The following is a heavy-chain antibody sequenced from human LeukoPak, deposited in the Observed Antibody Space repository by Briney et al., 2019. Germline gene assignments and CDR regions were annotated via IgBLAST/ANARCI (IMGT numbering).Heavy chain of an antibody. CDR1: GFTFSDYY. D-gene: IGHD1-26*01. J-gene: IGHJ4*02. V-gene: IGHV4-34*01. Sequence: LRLSCAASGFTFSDYYMSWIRQPPGKGLEWIGEINHSGSTNYNPSLKSRVTISVDTSKNQFSLKLSSVTAADTAVYYCAREYSGSYFDYWGQGTLVTVSS. CDR3: AREYSGSYFDY. CDR2: INHSGST.